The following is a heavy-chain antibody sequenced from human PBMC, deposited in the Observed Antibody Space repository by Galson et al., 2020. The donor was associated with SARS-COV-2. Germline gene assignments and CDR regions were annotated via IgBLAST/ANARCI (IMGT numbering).Heavy chain of an antibody. Sequence: ALHGESLKISCAASGFTFSSYWMHWVRQAPGKGLVWVSRIYSEGSRPSYADPVKGRFTISGDNAKNTLYLQMNSLRAEDTAVYYCARGDMGNDYFDYWGQGTLVTVSS. CDR1: GFTFSSYW. J-gene: IGHJ4*02. D-gene: IGHD7-27*01. CDR3: ARGDMGNDYFDY. V-gene: IGHV3-74*01. CDR2: IYSEGSRP.